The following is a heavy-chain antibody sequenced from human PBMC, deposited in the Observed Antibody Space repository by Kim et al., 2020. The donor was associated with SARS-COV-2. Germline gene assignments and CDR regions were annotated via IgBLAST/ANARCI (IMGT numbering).Heavy chain of an antibody. Sequence: ASVKVSCKASGYTFTSYGISWVRQAPGQGLEWMGWISAYNGNTNYAQKLQGRVTMTTDTSTSTAYMELRSLRSDDTAVYYCARDVLEREEGYDYVWGSYRYDYWGQGTLVTVSS. D-gene: IGHD3-16*02. CDR3: ARDVLEREEGYDYVWGSYRYDY. CDR1: GYTFTSYG. V-gene: IGHV1-18*01. CDR2: ISAYNGNT. J-gene: IGHJ4*02.